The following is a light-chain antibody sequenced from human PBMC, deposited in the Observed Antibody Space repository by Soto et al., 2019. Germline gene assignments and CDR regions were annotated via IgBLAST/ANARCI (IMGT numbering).Light chain of an antibody. V-gene: IGKV3-15*01. J-gene: IGKJ4*01. Sequence: EIVLTQSPATLSVSPGERVTLSCRASQSVGTTFAWYQQRPGQPPRLLIYGASTRATGIPARFSGSGSGTEFTLTISSLQSEDFALYYCQQYKDWPLTFGGGTKVDIK. CDR3: QQYKDWPLT. CDR2: GAS. CDR1: QSVGTT.